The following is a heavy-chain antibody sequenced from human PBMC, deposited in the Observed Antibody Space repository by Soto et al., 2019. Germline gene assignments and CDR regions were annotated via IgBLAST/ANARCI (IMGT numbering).Heavy chain of an antibody. Sequence: ASVKVSCKASGYTFTSYGISWVRQAPGQGLEWMGWISAYNGNTNYAQKLQGRVTMTTDTSTSTAYMELRSLRSDDTAVYYCARVSGGYSYGKNYYGMDVWGQGTTVTVSS. CDR1: GYTFTSYG. J-gene: IGHJ6*02. D-gene: IGHD5-18*01. V-gene: IGHV1-18*01. CDR3: ARVSGGYSYGKNYYGMDV. CDR2: ISAYNGNT.